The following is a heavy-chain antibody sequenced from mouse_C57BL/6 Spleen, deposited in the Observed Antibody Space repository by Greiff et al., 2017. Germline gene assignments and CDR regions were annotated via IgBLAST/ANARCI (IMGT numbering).Heavy chain of an antibody. CDR1: GYSITSGYY. Sequence: EVKLMESGPGLVKPSQSLSLTCSVTGYSITSGYYWNWIRQFPGNKLEWMGYISYDGSNNYNPSLKNRISITRDTSKNQFFLKLNSVTTEDTATYYCARVDGYYSFDYWGQGTTLTGSS. D-gene: IGHD2-3*01. CDR2: ISYDGSN. J-gene: IGHJ2*01. V-gene: IGHV3-6*01. CDR3: ARVDGYYSFDY.